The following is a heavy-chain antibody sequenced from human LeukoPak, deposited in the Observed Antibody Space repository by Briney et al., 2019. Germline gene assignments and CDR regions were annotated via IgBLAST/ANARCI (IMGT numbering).Heavy chain of an antibody. CDR1: GNIFTYYH. D-gene: IGHD3-10*01. J-gene: IGHJ4*02. V-gene: IGHV1-46*01. Sequence: GASVKVSCKASGNIFTYYHLHWVRLAPGRGLEWMGAVYTDGGTITNTRSFQDRVTMTRDVFTRTVYMELSSLNSEDTAVYYCATEAPGSYRFDNWGQEILVTVSS. CDR3: ATEAPGSYRFDN. CDR2: VYTDGGTI.